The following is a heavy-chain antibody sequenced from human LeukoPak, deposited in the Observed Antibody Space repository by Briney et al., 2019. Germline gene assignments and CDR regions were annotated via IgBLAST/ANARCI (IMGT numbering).Heavy chain of an antibody. CDR2: ISYDGSNK. CDR1: GFTFSSYG. V-gene: IGHV3-30*18. J-gene: IGHJ4*02. Sequence: PGGSLRLSCAASGFTFSSYGMHWVRQAPGKGLEWVAVISYDGSNKYYADSVKGRFTTSRDNSKNTLYLQMNSLRAEDTAVYYCAKDSSGYYDNFDYWGQGTLVTVSS. CDR3: AKDSSGYYDNFDY. D-gene: IGHD3-22*01.